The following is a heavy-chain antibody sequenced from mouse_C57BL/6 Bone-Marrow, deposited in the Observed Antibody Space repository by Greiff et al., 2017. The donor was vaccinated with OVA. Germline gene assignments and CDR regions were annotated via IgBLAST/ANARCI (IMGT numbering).Heavy chain of an antibody. CDR3: ARGELYEAFAY. CDR1: GYTFTSYW. CDR2: IYPGSGST. D-gene: IGHD2-3*01. Sequence: QVQLQQPGAELVKPGASVKMSCKASGYTFTSYWITWVKQRPGQGLEWIGDIYPGSGSTNYNEKFKSKATLTVDKSSSTAYMQLSSLTSEDSAVYCCARGELYEAFAYWGKGTLVTVSA. V-gene: IGHV1-55*01. J-gene: IGHJ3*01.